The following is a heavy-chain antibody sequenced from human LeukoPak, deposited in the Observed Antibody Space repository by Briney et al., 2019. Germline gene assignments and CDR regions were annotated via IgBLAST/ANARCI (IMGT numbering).Heavy chain of an antibody. V-gene: IGHV1-69*06. Sequence: SVKVSCKTSGYTFTNYRISWVRQAPGQGLEWMGGIIPIFGTANYAQKFQGRVTITADKSTSTAYMELSSLRSEDTAVYYCAGGTSLGSWYYGMDVWGQGTTVTVSS. CDR2: IIPIFGTA. J-gene: IGHJ6*02. CDR3: AGGTSLGSWYYGMDV. D-gene: IGHD3-16*01. CDR1: GYTFTNYR.